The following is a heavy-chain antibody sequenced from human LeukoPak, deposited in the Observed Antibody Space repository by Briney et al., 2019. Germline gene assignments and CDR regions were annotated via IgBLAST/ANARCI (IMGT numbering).Heavy chain of an antibody. CDR3: ARVPGDY. Sequence: GSLRLSCAASTFTFSNVWMSWVRQAPGKGLEWVGRIKSKTDGYITDYAAPVKGRFTISRDDLENTLYLQMNSLRAEDTAVYYCARVPGDYWGQGTLVTVSS. J-gene: IGHJ4*02. CDR2: IKSKTDGYIT. V-gene: IGHV3-15*01. CDR1: TFTFSNVW.